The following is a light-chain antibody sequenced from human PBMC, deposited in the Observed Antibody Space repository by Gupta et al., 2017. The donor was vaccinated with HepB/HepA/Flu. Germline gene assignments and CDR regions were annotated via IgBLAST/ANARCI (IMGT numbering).Light chain of an antibody. CDR3: SSFAGSNNLV. V-gene: IGLV2-8*01. CDR2: DVT. CDR1: SSDVGRYNY. J-gene: IGLJ2*01. Sequence: QSALTQPPSASGSPGQSVTISCTGTSSDVGRYNYVSWYQQHPGKAPKLMIYDVTKRPSGVPDRVSGSKSGNTASLTVSGLQAEDEAYYDCSSFAGSNNLVFGGGTKLTVL.